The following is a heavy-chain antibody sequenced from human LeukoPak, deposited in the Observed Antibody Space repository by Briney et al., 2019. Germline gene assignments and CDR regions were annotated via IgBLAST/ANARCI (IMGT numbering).Heavy chain of an antibody. J-gene: IGHJ5*02. Sequence: SETLTLTCTVSGFSISSGYYWGWIRQPPGKGLEWIGSIYHSGSTYYNPSLKSRVTISVDTSKNQFSLKLSSVTAADTAVYYCVGLQWDNWFDPWGQGTLVTVSS. D-gene: IGHD5-24*01. CDR2: IYHSGST. V-gene: IGHV4-38-2*02. CDR3: VGLQWDNWFDP. CDR1: GFSISSGYY.